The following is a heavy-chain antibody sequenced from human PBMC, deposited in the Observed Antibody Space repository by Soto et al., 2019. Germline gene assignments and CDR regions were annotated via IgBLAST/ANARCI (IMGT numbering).Heavy chain of an antibody. D-gene: IGHD6-6*01. CDR3: ARSLTSNVAARYFDY. Sequence: QVQLQESGPGLVKPSQTLSLTCTVSGGSISSADYYWSWIRQHPGKGLEWIGYIYYSGSTYYNPSLKRRVTISVDTSKHQFALKLNSVTAADTAVYYCARSLTSNVAARYFDYWGQGTLVTVSS. CDR2: IYYSGST. V-gene: IGHV4-31*03. J-gene: IGHJ4*02. CDR1: GGSISSADYY.